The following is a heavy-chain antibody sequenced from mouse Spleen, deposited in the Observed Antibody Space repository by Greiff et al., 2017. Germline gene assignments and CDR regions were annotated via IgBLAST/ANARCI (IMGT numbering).Heavy chain of an antibody. Sequence: DVQLVESGGGLVKLGGSLKLSCAASGFTFSSYYMSWVRQTPEKRLEWVATISNSGGSTYYPDSMKDRFTISRDNAKNTLYLQMSSLNSEDTAVYYCARDSPGYFDYWGQGTTLTASS. V-gene: IGHV5-12-1*01. CDR1: GFTFSSYY. CDR2: ISNSGGST. CDR3: ARDSPGYFDY. J-gene: IGHJ2*01. D-gene: IGHD2-12*01.